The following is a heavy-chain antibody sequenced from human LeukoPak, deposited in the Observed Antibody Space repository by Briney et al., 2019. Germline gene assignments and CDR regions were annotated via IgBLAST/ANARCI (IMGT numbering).Heavy chain of an antibody. CDR3: AKDGNHLTYCGGDCEDNYFDY. D-gene: IGHD2-21*02. Sequence: GGSLRLSCAASGFTFDDYAMHWVRQAPGKGLEWVSLVTGDGDNTYYADSVKGRFTISRDNSRNSLYLEMNSLRTEDTALYYCAKDGNHLTYCGGDCEDNYFDYWGQGTLVTVSS. CDR1: GFTFDDYA. V-gene: IGHV3-43*02. J-gene: IGHJ4*02. CDR2: VTGDGDNT.